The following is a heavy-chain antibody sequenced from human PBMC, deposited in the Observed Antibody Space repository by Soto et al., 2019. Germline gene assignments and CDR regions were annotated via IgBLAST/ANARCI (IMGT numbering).Heavy chain of an antibody. D-gene: IGHD2-2*01. V-gene: IGHV3-23*01. J-gene: IGHJ4*02. CDR3: AKDPCSTTSCYLYDY. CDR2: ISGSGTNI. Sequence: GGSLRLSCAASGFTFGSYAMSWVRQAPGKGLEWVSGISGSGTNINYADSVKGRFTISRDNSKNTLYLQMNSLRAEDTAVYYCAKDPCSTTSCYLYDYWGQGTLVTVSS. CDR1: GFTFGSYA.